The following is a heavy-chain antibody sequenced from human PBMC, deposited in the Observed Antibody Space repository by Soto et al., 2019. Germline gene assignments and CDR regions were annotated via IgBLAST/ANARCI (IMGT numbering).Heavy chain of an antibody. J-gene: IGHJ5*02. D-gene: IGHD1-7*01. CDR1: GYSISSGYY. CDR2: IYHSGST. V-gene: IGHV4-38-2*01. CDR3: ARGAYWNYWFDP. Sequence: SETLSLTCAVSGYSISSGYYWGWIRQPPGKGLEWIGSIYHSGSTYYNPSLKNRVTISVDTSKNQFSLKLSSVTAADTAVYYCARGAYWNYWFDPWGQGTLVTVSS.